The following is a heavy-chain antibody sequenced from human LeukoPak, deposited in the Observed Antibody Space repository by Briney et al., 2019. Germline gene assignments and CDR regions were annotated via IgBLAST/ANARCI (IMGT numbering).Heavy chain of an antibody. J-gene: IGHJ4*02. V-gene: IGHV3-23*01. CDR1: GFTFSIYA. Sequence: PGGSLRLSCAASGFTFSIYAMSCVRQAPGKGLEWVSAISGSGGSTYYADSVKGRFTISRDNSKNTLYLQMNSLRAEDTAVYYCAKEGGHATVVTPLYYFDYWGQGTLVTVSS. CDR2: ISGSGGST. CDR3: AKEGGHATVVTPLYYFDY. D-gene: IGHD4-23*01.